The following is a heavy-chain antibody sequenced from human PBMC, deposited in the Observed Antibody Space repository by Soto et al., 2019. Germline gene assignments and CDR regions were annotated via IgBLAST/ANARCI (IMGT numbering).Heavy chain of an antibody. CDR2: IYYSGST. J-gene: IGHJ4*02. V-gene: IGHV4-39*01. CDR3: ARRGVVVPAAIGDYFDY. Sequence: PSETLSLTCTVSGGSISSSSYYWGWIRQPPGKGLEWIGSIYYSGSTYYNPSLKSRVTISVDTSKNQFSLKLSSVTAADTAVYYCARRGVVVPAAIGDYFDYWGQGTLVTSPQ. CDR1: GGSISSSSYY. D-gene: IGHD2-2*02.